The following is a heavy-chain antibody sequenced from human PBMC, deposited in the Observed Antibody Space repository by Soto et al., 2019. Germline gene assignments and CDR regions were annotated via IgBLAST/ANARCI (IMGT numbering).Heavy chain of an antibody. Sequence: GSGPTLVNPTQTLTLTCTFSGFSLTTNGVGVGWFRQPPGKALEWLALIYWDGDERYSPSLKSRLIITKDTSKNQVVLTMTNMDPVDTATYYCAHRRWTTAAGTFWFDPWGQGALVNVSS. CDR3: AHRRWTTAAGTFWFDP. CDR1: GFSLTTNGVG. J-gene: IGHJ5*02. CDR2: IYWDGDE. V-gene: IGHV2-5*02. D-gene: IGHD6-13*01.